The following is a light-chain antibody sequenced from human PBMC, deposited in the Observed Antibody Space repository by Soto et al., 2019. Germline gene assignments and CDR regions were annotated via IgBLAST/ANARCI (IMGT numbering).Light chain of an antibody. CDR3: QQSYRTPYT. V-gene: IGKV1-39*01. J-gene: IGKJ2*01. CDR2: AAS. Sequence: DIQMTQSPSSLSASVGDRVTITCRASQSISTYLNWYQQKPGKAPNLLIYAASSLQSGVPSRFSGSGSGTDFTLTISSLQPEDFATYYCQQSYRTPYTFGQGTKLGIK. CDR1: QSISTY.